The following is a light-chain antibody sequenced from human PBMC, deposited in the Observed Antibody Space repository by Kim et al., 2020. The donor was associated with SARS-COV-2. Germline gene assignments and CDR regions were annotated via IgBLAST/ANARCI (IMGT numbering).Light chain of an antibody. CDR1: SSDVGSYNR. Sequence: QSALTQPPSVSGSPGQSVTISCTGTSSDVGSYNRVSWYQQPPGTAPKLMIYEVSNRPSGVPDRFSGSKFDNTASLTISGLQAEDEADYYCSSYTSNSTWVFGGGTQLTVL. V-gene: IGLV2-18*02. J-gene: IGLJ2*01. CDR3: SSYTSNSTWV. CDR2: EVS.